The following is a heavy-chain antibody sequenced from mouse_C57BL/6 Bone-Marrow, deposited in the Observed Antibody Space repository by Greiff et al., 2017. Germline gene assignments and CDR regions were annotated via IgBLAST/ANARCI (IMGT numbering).Heavy chain of an antibody. D-gene: IGHD1-1*01. CDR1: GFTFSSYG. J-gene: IGHJ3*01. V-gene: IGHV5-6*01. CDR3: ARHHPITTVVARPFAY. CDR2: ISSGGSYT. Sequence: EVQLQESGGDLVKPGGSLKLSCAASGFTFSSYGMSWVRQTPDKRLEWVATISSGGSYTYHPDSVKGRFTVSRDNAKNTLYLQMSSLNSADTAMYYCARHHPITTVVARPFAYWGQGTLVTVSA.